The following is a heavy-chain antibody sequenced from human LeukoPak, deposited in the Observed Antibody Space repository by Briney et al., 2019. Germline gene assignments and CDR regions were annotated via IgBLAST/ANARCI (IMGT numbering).Heavy chain of an antibody. Sequence: ASVKVSCKASGYSFNDYAMQWVRQAPGQGLEWMGWINCGNGKTKYSEKFQGRVTITRDQSATTAYMDLNSLRSEDTAVYYCARSIWYNRQYYFDSWGQGTLVTVSS. D-gene: IGHD6-13*01. CDR1: GYSFNDYA. CDR3: ARSIWYNRQYYFDS. J-gene: IGHJ4*02. CDR2: INCGNGKT. V-gene: IGHV1-3*01.